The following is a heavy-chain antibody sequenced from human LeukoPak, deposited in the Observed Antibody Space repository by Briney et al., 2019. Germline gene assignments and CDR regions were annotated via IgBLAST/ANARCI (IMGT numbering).Heavy chain of an antibody. Sequence: ASVKVSCKASGYTFTSYYMHWVRQAPGQGLEWMGIINPSGGSTSYAQKFQGRVTMTRDMSTSTVYMELSSLRSEDTAVYYCVRDRRKWFDPWGQGALVTVSS. V-gene: IGHV1-46*01. J-gene: IGHJ5*02. D-gene: IGHD1-14*01. CDR3: VRDRRKWFDP. CDR1: GYTFTSYY. CDR2: INPSGGST.